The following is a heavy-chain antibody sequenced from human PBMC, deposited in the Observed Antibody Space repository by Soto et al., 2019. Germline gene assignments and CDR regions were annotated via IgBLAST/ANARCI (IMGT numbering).Heavy chain of an antibody. D-gene: IGHD3-10*01. CDR2: VYNTGST. CDR1: GGSVNSNIYY. CDR3: ARHPRPPGSRTPNNWFDP. V-gene: IGHV4-39*01. Sequence: SETLSLTCTVSGGSVNSNIYYWAWIRQSPGKGLEWLGSVYNTGSTYYNPSLETRIAISADTSTNQFSLRLTSVTAADTAVYFCARHPRPPGSRTPNNWFDPWGQRTLVTVSS. J-gene: IGHJ5*02.